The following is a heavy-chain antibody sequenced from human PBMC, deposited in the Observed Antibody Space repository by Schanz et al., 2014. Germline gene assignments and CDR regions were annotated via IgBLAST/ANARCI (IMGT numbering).Heavy chain of an antibody. J-gene: IGHJ4*02. Sequence: QVQLVQSGGEVKKPGASVKVSCKASGYTFTSYYMHWVRQAPGQGLEWMGWMNPNSGNTGYAQKFQGRVTMTRHTSISTAYMELSSLRSEDTAVYYCARDGEAAAGCDYWGQGTLVTVSS. CDR1: GYTFTSYY. D-gene: IGHD6-13*01. V-gene: IGHV1-8*02. CDR3: ARDGEAAAGCDY. CDR2: MNPNSGNT.